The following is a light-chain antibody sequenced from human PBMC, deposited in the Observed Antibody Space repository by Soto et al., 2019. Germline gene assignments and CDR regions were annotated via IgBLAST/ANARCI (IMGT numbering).Light chain of an antibody. V-gene: IGLV1-44*01. CDR1: SSHIGSKT. Sequence: QSVLTQPPSASGTPGQRVTISCSGISSHIGSKTVNWYQQLPGTAPKLLIYSNNQRPSGVPDRFSGSKSGTSASLAISGLQSEDEADYYCAAWDDSLNGVVFGGGTKLTVL. J-gene: IGLJ2*01. CDR3: AAWDDSLNGVV. CDR2: SNN.